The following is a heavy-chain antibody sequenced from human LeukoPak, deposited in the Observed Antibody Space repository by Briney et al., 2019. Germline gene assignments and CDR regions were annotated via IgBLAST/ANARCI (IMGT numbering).Heavy chain of an antibody. V-gene: IGHV1-3*01. CDR3: ARGSSSGWPLEY. D-gene: IGHD6-19*01. J-gene: IGHJ4*02. CDR1: GGTFSSYA. CDR2: INAYNGDT. Sequence: GASVKVSCKASGGTFSSYAISWVRQAPGQRLEWMGWINAYNGDTEYSQKLQGRVTITKDTSASTAYMDLSTLRSEDTAVYYCARGSSSGWPLEYWGRGILVTVSS.